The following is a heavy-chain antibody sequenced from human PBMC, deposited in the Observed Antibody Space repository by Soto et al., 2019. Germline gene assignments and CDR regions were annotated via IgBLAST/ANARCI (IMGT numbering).Heavy chain of an antibody. V-gene: IGHV4-59*01. D-gene: IGHD3-10*01. CDR3: ERDGYDGSGSPYPAY. J-gene: IGHJ4*02. CDR1: GGSMSEYF. Sequence: PSLTCSVSGGSMSEYFWSWIRQSPERGLEWIGYVYYLGSTDYNPSLKSRVTISVDTSKRQFSLRLSSVTAADAAIYYCERDGYDGSGSPYPAYWGPGTQVTVSS. CDR2: VYYLGST.